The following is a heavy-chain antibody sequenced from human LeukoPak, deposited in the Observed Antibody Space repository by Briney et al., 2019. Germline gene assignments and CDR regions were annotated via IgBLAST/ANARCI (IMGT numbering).Heavy chain of an antibody. CDR2: ISYDGSNK. V-gene: IGHV3-30*18. CDR1: GFTFSSYG. D-gene: IGHD3-22*01. J-gene: IGHJ4*02. CDR3: AKDVLTYYYDSSGYSLDY. Sequence: PSGGSLRLSCAASGFTFSSYGMHWVRQAPGKGLEWVAVISYDGSNKYYADSVKGRFTISRDNSKNTLYLQMNSLRAEDTAVYYCAKDVLTYYYDSSGYSLDYWGQGTLVTVSS.